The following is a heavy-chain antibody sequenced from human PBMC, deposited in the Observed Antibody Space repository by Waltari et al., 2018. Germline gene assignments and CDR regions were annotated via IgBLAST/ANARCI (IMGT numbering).Heavy chain of an antibody. D-gene: IGHD3-9*01. J-gene: IGHJ4*02. CDR3: ARQGYHDWVGVDY. CDR2: TYPGCSDT. V-gene: IGHV5-51*01. CDR1: GYSFTTYW. Sequence: EVQLVQSGAEVKKPGESLKISCKASGYSFTTYWIGWVRQVPGEGLEWVGITYPGCSDTRYTPSFRGHVTISTDKSIDTAYLQWRSLKASDSAIYYCARQGYHDWVGVDYWGQGTLVTVSS.